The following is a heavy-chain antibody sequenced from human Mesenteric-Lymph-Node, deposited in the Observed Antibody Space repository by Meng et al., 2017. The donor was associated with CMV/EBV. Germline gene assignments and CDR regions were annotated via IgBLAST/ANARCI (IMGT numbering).Heavy chain of an antibody. V-gene: IGHV1-3*01. CDR2: INAGNGNT. D-gene: IGHD3-10*01. Sequence: TSYAMHWVRQAPGQRLEWMGWINAGNGNTKYSQKFQGRVTITRDTSASTAYMELSSLRSEDTAVYYCARVYYGSGSYYEGGYNWFDPWGQGTLVTVSS. CDR3: ARVYYGSGSYYEGGYNWFDP. CDR1: TSYA. J-gene: IGHJ5*02.